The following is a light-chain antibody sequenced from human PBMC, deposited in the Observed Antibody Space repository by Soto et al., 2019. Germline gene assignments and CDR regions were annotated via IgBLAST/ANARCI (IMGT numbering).Light chain of an antibody. CDR2: GAS. J-gene: IGKJ4*01. Sequence: EKVMTQSPATLSVSPGERATLSCRASQSVSSNFAWYQQKPGQAPRLLIYGASTRATGIPARFSGSGSGTAFTLTISSLQSEDFAVYYCQQYDNWPPLTFGGGTKVEIK. V-gene: IGKV3-15*01. CDR1: QSVSSN. CDR3: QQYDNWPPLT.